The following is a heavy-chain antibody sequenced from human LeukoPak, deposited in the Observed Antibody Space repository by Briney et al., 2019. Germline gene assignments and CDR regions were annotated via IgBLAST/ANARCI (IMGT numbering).Heavy chain of an antibody. D-gene: IGHD3/OR15-3a*01. CDR2: ISSSSGYK. V-gene: IGHV3-11*06. Sequence: PGGALRLSCSASGFIFSDYYMSSSRQTPEKGLEWVSYISSSSGYKNYADSLKGRFTISRDNAKNTVYLQMNSRSAEDTAVYYCARQGLYDGSDFWSFQHWGQGTLVTVSS. CDR1: GFIFSDYY. CDR3: ARQGLYDGSDFWSFQH. J-gene: IGHJ1*01.